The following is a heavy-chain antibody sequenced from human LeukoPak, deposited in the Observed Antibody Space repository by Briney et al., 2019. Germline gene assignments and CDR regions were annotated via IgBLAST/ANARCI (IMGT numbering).Heavy chain of an antibody. Sequence: GSLRLSCAASGFTFSSYAMSWVRQAPGKGLEWIGEINHSGSTNYNPSLKSRVTISVDTSKNQFSLKLSSVTAADTAVYYCARDLDSSGYYIDYWGQGTLVTVSS. J-gene: IGHJ4*02. CDR1: GFTFSSYA. V-gene: IGHV4-34*01. CDR3: ARDLDSSGYYIDY. CDR2: INHSGST. D-gene: IGHD3-22*01.